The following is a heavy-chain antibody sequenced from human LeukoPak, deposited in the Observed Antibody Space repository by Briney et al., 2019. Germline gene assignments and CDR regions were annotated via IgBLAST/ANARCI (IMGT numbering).Heavy chain of an antibody. CDR3: TRHANPDCSGGSCYSGRTYY. CDR2: IRSKANSYAT. J-gene: IGHJ4*02. CDR1: GFTFSGSA. V-gene: IGHV3-73*01. D-gene: IGHD2-15*01. Sequence: GGSLRLSCAASGFTFSGSAMHWVRQASGKGLEWVGRIRSKANSYATAYAASVEGRFTISRDDSKNTAYLQMNSLKTEDTAVYYCTRHANPDCSGGSCYSGRTYYWGQGTLVTVSS.